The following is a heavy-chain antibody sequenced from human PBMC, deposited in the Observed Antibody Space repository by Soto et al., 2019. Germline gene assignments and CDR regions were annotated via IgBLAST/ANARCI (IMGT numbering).Heavy chain of an antibody. J-gene: IGHJ4*02. V-gene: IGHV4-34*01. CDR1: GGSFSGYY. CDR2: INHSGST. CDR3: ARLWCGEPGYC. Sequence: PSETLSLTCAVYGGSFSGYYWTWIRQPPGTGLEWIGEINHSGSTNYNPSLKSRVTISVDTSKNQFSLKLSSVTAADTAVYYCARLWCGEPGYCWGQGTLGTLSS. D-gene: IGHD3-10*01.